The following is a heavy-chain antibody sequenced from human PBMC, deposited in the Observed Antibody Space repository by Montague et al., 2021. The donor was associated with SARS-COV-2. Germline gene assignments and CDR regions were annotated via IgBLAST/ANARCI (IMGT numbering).Heavy chain of an antibody. CDR3: ARGGSGRDYFDY. D-gene: IGHD3-10*01. CDR1: GASISAYY. CDR2: IYHTGDT. Sequence: SETLSLTCAVSGASISAYYWGWIRQSPGKGLEWIGYIYHTGDTDYNPSLKSRLTMSADTSKNQFSLRLNYVTPADTAIYYCARGGSGRDYFDYWGQGTLVTVSS. V-gene: IGHV4-59*01. J-gene: IGHJ4*02.